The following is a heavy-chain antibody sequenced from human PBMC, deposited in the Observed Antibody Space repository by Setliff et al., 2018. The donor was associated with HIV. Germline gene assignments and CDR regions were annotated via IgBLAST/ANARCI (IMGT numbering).Heavy chain of an antibody. CDR3: ALPYCSGGNCWSSASLPPAGWFDP. CDR2: ISGYSGHT. D-gene: IGHD2-15*01. Sequence: GASVKVSCKASGGTFGNYGVGWVRQAPGQGLEWMGWISGYSGHTSYAQKIQGRVTMTTDPPTSTAYMELSSLRSEDTAVYYCALPYCSGGNCWSSASLPPAGWFDPWGQGTLVTVSS. CDR1: GGTFGNYG. J-gene: IGHJ5*02. V-gene: IGHV1-18*01.